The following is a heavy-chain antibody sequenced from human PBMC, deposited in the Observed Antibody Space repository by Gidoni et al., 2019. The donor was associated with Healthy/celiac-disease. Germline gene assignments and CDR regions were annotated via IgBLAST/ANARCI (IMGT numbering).Heavy chain of an antibody. J-gene: IGHJ1*01. CDR3: AREGSGWYSEYFQH. V-gene: IGHV3-30-3*01. Sequence: QVQLVESGGGVVQPGRSLRLPCAAPGSPFSSYAMHWGRQAPGKGLEWVAVISYDGSNKYYADSVKGRFTISRDNSKNTLYLQMNSLRAEDTAVYYCAREGSGWYSEYFQHWGQGTLVTVSS. CDR2: ISYDGSNK. D-gene: IGHD6-19*01. CDR1: GSPFSSYA.